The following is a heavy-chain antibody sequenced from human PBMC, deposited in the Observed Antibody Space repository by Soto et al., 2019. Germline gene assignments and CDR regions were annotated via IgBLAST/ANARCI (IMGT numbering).Heavy chain of an antibody. J-gene: IGHJ6*03. CDR3: ARDPLSYSSSWYYYYMDV. D-gene: IGHD6-13*01. CDR2: ISSSGSTI. V-gene: IGHV3-11*01. CDR1: GFTFSDYY. Sequence: GGSLRLSCAASGFTFSDYYMSWIRQAPGKGLEWVSYISSSGSTIYYADSVKGRFTISRDNAKNSLYLQMNSLRAEDTAVYYCARDPLSYSSSWYYYYMDVWGKGTTVTVSS.